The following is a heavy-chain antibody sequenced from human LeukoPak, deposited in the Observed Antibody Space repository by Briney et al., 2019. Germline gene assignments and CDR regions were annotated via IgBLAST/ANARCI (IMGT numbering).Heavy chain of an antibody. CDR3: AREYSSSWLYYYYGMDV. Sequence: SETLSLTCTVSGGSISSGSYYWRWIRQPTGTGLQWIVRIYTSGSTNYNPSLKSRVTISVDTSKNQFSLKLSSVTAADTAVYYCAREYSSSWLYYYYGMDVWGQGTTVTVSS. CDR1: GGSISSGSYY. V-gene: IGHV4-61*02. J-gene: IGHJ6*02. D-gene: IGHD6-13*01. CDR2: IYTSGST.